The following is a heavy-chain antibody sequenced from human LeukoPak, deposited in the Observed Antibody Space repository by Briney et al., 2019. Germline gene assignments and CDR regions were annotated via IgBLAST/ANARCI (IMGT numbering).Heavy chain of an antibody. Sequence: GRSLRLSCAAFGFTFRNYGMHWVRQAPGKGLEWVAVISHDGRNKYYVESVKGRFTISRDNSKNTLYLQMNSLRAEDTAVYYCAKSGGSRDMYSSGWHDYMDVWGKGTTVTVSS. V-gene: IGHV3-30*18. CDR2: ISHDGRNK. D-gene: IGHD6-19*01. CDR3: AKSGGSRDMYSSGWHDYMDV. CDR1: GFTFRNYG. J-gene: IGHJ6*03.